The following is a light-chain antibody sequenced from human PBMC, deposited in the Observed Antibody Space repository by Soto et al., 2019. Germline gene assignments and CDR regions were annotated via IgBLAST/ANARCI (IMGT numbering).Light chain of an antibody. J-gene: IGLJ2*01. CDR3: QSYDSSLSGQGV. V-gene: IGLV1-40*01. Sequence: QSVLTQPPSVSGAPAQRVTISCTGSSSNIGAGYDVHWYQQLPGTAPKLLIYGNSNRPSGVPDRFSGSKSGTSASLAITGLQAEDEADYYCQSYDSSLSGQGVFGGGTQLTVL. CDR1: SSNIGAGYD. CDR2: GNS.